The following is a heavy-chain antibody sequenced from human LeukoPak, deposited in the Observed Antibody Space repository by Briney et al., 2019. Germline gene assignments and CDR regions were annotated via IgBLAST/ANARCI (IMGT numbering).Heavy chain of an antibody. CDR2: ISSSSSYI. D-gene: IGHD4-23*01. CDR3: ARDEYGGNSVDY. CDR1: GFTFSSYS. Sequence: GALRLSCAASGFTFSSYSMNWVRQAPGKGLEWVSSISSSSSYIYYADSVRGRFTISRDNAKNSLYLQMNSLRAEDTAVYYCARDEYGGNSVDYWGQGTLVTVSS. J-gene: IGHJ4*02. V-gene: IGHV3-21*01.